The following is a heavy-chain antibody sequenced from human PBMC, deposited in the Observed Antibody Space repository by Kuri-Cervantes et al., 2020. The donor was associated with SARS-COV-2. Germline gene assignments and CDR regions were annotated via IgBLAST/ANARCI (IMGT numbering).Heavy chain of an antibody. Sequence: SQTLSLTCAVYGGSFSGYYLSWIRQPPGKGLEWIGEINHSESTNYNPSLKSRVTISVDTSKNQFSLKLSSVTAADTAVYYCASASGYDFPLYYWGQGTLVTVSS. CDR2: INHSEST. CDR1: GGSFSGYY. CDR3: ASASGYDFPLYY. V-gene: IGHV4-34*01. J-gene: IGHJ4*02. D-gene: IGHD5-12*01.